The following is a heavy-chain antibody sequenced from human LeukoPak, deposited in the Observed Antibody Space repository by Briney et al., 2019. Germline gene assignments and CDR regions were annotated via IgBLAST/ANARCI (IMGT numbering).Heavy chain of an antibody. CDR1: GGSISGYY. Sequence: SETLSLTCTVPGGSISGYYWGWIRQPAGQGLEWIGRIYTNGDTKFNPSLKSRVTMSVDTSKNQLSLKLRSVTAADTAVYYCARAAGAAGGQYFDYWGQGTLVTVST. J-gene: IGHJ4*02. V-gene: IGHV4-4*07. CDR2: IYTNGDT. D-gene: IGHD6-13*01. CDR3: ARAAGAAGGQYFDY.